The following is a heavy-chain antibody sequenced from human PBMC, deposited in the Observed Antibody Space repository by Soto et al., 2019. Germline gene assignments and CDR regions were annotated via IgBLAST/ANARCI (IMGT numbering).Heavy chain of an antibody. CDR3: AHSLGYSGNVRLDY. Sequence: QITLKESGPTLVKPTQTLTLTCTFSRFVLSTSGVGVGWIRQPPGKALEWLALIYWDDDKRYSPSLKSRLTITKDTSKNQVVLTMTNMDPVDRATYYCAHSLGYSGNVRLDYWGQGTLVTVSS. J-gene: IGHJ4*02. CDR2: IYWDDDK. CDR1: RFVLSTSGVG. D-gene: IGHD5-12*01. V-gene: IGHV2-5*02.